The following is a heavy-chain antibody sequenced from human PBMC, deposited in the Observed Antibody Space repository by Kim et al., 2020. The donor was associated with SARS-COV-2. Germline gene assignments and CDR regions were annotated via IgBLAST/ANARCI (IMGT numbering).Heavy chain of an antibody. CDR3: ARDLRVRAVIPRFDP. CDR2: ISSSSSTI. J-gene: IGHJ5*02. D-gene: IGHD3-10*01. V-gene: IGHV3-48*02. CDR1: GFTFSSYS. Sequence: GGSLRLSCAASGFTFSSYSMNWVRQAPGKGLEWVSYISSSSSTIYYADSVKGRFTISRDNAKNSLYLQMNSLRDEDTAVYYCARDLRVRAVIPRFDPWGQGTLVTVSS.